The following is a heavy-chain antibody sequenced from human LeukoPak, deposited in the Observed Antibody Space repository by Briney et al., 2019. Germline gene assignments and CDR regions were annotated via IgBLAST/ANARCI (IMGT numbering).Heavy chain of an antibody. J-gene: IGHJ6*02. CDR2: IWYDGSNK. Sequence: GGSLRLSCAASGFTFSSYGMHWVRQAPGKGLEWVAFIWYDGSNKYYADSVKGRFTISRGNSKNTLYLQMNSLRAEDTAVYYCAKDHHGYYVVDVWGQGTTVTVSS. CDR1: GFTFSSYG. CDR3: AKDHHGYYVVDV. V-gene: IGHV3-30*02.